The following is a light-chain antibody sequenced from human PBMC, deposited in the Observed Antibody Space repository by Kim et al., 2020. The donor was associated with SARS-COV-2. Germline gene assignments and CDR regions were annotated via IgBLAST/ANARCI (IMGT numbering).Light chain of an antibody. V-gene: IGKV1-9*01. CDR2: AAS. CDR3: QQLNSYPPWT. J-gene: IGKJ1*01. Sequence: SVEDRVTITCRASQSISSYLAWYQQRPGKAPKLLIYAASTLQSGVPSRFSGSGSGTDFTLTISGLQPEDFATYYCQQLNSYPPWTFGQGTKVDIK. CDR1: QSISSY.